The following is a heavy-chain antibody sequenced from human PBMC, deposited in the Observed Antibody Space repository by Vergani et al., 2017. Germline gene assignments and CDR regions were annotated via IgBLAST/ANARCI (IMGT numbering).Heavy chain of an antibody. Sequence: EVQLVESGGGLVKPGGSVRLSCAASGFSFTAYTMTWVRQTPGKGLEWVSSILTASSHIYYADSVRGRFTISRDDAKFSLYLQMDSLRAEDTAVYHCATARKRDFCSKTSCYLRPLDHWGQGILVSVSS. CDR3: ATARKRDFCSKTSCYLRPLDH. J-gene: IGHJ4*02. D-gene: IGHD2-2*01. CDR2: ILTASSHI. CDR1: GFSFTAYT. V-gene: IGHV3-21*01.